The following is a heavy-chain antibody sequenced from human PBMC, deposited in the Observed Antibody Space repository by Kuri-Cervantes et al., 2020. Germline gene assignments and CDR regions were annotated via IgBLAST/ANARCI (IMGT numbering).Heavy chain of an antibody. CDR3: ARASDFSQQLVYYYYYGMDV. J-gene: IGHJ6*02. Sequence: ASVKVSCKASGYTFTQFHIHWVRQAPGQGLEWMGIINPIDGGTTYAQKFQARVTMTRDTSTSTVDMELTSLRSEDTAVYYCARASDFSQQLVYYYYYGMDVWGQGTTVTVSS. V-gene: IGHV1-46*01. CDR2: INPIDGGT. D-gene: IGHD6-13*01. CDR1: GYTFTQFH.